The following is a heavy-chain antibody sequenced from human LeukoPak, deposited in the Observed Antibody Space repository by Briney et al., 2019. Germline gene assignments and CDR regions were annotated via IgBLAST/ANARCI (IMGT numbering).Heavy chain of an antibody. CDR3: ARAPYYYYDSGSGARVTGNPDY. CDR1: GFTFSRNS. Sequence: GGSLRLSCAASGFTFSRNSMNWVRQAPGKGLEWVSSISSTSIYIYYADSVKGRFTISRDNAKSSLYLQMNSLRAEDTAVYYCARAPYYYYDSGSGARVTGNPDYWGQGTLVTVSS. CDR2: ISSTSIYI. V-gene: IGHV3-21*01. D-gene: IGHD3-10*01. J-gene: IGHJ4*02.